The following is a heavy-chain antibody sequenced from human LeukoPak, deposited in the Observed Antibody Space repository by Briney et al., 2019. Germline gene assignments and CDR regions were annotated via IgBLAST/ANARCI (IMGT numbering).Heavy chain of an antibody. V-gene: IGHV4-4*02. CDR1: GGSISNENW. Sequence: SETLSLTCAVSGGSISNENWWSWVRQPPGKGLEWIGEIHHRGGTNYNPSLRSRVTISIDTSKNQFSLKLTSVTAADTAVYYCARLAAAGIWVDYWGQGTLVTASS. CDR3: ARLAAAGIWVDY. CDR2: IHHRGGT. J-gene: IGHJ4*02. D-gene: IGHD6-13*01.